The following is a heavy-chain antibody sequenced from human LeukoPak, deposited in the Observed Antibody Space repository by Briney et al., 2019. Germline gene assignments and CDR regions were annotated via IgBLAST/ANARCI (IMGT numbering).Heavy chain of an antibody. D-gene: IGHD3-3*01. V-gene: IGHV4-39*01. CDR1: GGSIVSSTNY. CDR2: IFYSGNT. Sequence: SETLSLTCTVFGGSIVSSTNYWAWVRRHPGKGLEWFGSIFYSGNTHYNPSLKSRVTMSVDTSKNEFSLKLTSVTAADTAVYYCTRHWSEFYNYGMGVWGHGTTVTVSS. CDR3: TRHWSEFYNYGMGV. J-gene: IGHJ6*02.